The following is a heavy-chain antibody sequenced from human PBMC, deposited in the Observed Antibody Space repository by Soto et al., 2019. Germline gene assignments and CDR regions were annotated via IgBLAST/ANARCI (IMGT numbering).Heavy chain of an antibody. V-gene: IGHV1-18*01. CDR2: ISISKGKT. Sequence: ASVKVSCKASGYTFLNYDVAWVRLAPGQGLAWMGWISISKGKTYYEQSLQGRVTMTTDTATTTAYTEVRSLSSDDTAVDYCARRGYIGHFGLEVWGNGTTVTVSS. D-gene: IGHD3-3*02. CDR3: ARRGYIGHFGLEV. CDR1: GYTFLNYD. J-gene: IGHJ6*04.